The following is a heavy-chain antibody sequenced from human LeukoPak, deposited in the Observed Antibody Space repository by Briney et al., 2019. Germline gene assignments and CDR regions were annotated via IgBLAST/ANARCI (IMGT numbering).Heavy chain of an antibody. Sequence: PSETLSLTCIISDYSISSNTYYWGWIRQPPGKGLEWIGEIYHSGSTNYNAYLKSRVTISIDTSTNQFSLKITSVTAADTAVYYCARHGRSSGSYYLNPYYYYYMDVWGKGTTVTISS. CDR2: IYHSGST. CDR3: ARHGRSSGSYYLNPYYYYYMDV. CDR1: DYSISSNTYY. J-gene: IGHJ6*03. D-gene: IGHD3-10*01. V-gene: IGHV4-39*01.